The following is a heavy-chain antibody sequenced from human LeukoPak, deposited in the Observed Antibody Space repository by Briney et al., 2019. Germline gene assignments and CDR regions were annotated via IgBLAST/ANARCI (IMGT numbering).Heavy chain of an antibody. V-gene: IGHV4-39*01. CDR1: GDSISRTTFY. CDR2: MYYNGNP. CDR3: ARHAGWFDP. Sequence: SETLSLTCTVSGDSISRTTFYWGWIRQPPGKGLEWIGSMYYNGNPYYKPSLKSRVTMSIDLSKNQLSLNLTSVTAADTAIYYCARHAGWFDPWGQGTLVTVSS. J-gene: IGHJ5*02.